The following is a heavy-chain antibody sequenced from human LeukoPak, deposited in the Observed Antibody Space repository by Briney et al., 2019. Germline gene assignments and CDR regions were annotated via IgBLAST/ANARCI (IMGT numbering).Heavy chain of an antibody. Sequence: PGGSLRLSCAASGFTISDYSMSWIRQAPGKGLEWVSHISSGGTTIYYADSVKGRFTISSDNAKNSLDLQMNSLRAEDTAVYYCARDNSGYRKYYYFYMDVWGKGTTVTVSS. CDR1: GFTISDYS. J-gene: IGHJ6*03. CDR2: ISSGGTTI. D-gene: IGHD5-12*01. V-gene: IGHV3-11*04. CDR3: ARDNSGYRKYYYFYMDV.